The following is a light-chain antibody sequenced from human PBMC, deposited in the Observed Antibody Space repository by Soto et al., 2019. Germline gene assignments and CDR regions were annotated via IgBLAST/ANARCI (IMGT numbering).Light chain of an antibody. CDR3: QQYYSTPVT. CDR2: SAS. V-gene: IGKV4-1*01. J-gene: IGKJ4*01. CDR1: QSILSSAINSTW. Sequence: DIVLTQSRDSLAVTLGETGPINCKCRQSILSSAINSTWFTWYQQKPGRPPKPPIYSASTRESGVPDRFSGSGSGTDFTLPISSLEAEDVAVYYCQQYYSTPVTFGGGTKVEIK.